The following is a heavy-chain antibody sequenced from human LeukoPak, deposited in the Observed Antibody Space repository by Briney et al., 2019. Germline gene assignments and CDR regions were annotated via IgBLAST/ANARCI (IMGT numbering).Heavy chain of an antibody. Sequence: PGGSLRLSCAASGFTFSSYGMSWVRQAPGKGLEWVSAISGSGGSTYYADSVKGRFTISRDNSKNTLYLQMNSLRAEDTAVYYCAILQRFGEFRYYMDVWGKGTTVTVSS. CDR3: AILQRFGEFRYYMDV. J-gene: IGHJ6*03. D-gene: IGHD3-10*01. V-gene: IGHV3-23*01. CDR1: GFTFSSYG. CDR2: ISGSGGST.